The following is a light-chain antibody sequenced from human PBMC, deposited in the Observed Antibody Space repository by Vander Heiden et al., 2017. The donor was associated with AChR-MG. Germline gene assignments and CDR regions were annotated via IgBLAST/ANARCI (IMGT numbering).Light chain of an antibody. CDR1: RSNIGNHY. V-gene: IGLV1-51*01. CDR3: GTWDTSLNAGL. CDR2: DNG. Sequence: QSVLTQPPSLSAAPGQKVTITCSGSRSNIGNHYVSWYQQVPGTAPKLVMYDNGKRPSGIPDRFSGSKSGTSATLGITGLHTGDEADYYCGTWDTSLNAGLFGGGTKLTVL. J-gene: IGLJ3*02.